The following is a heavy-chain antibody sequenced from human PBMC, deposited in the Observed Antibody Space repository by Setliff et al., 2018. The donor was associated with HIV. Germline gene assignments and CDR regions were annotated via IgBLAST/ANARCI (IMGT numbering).Heavy chain of an antibody. CDR1: GFTFRYFT. V-gene: IGHV3-7*01. CDR2: IKPDGSEN. J-gene: IGHJ4*02. CDR3: ARGSGSY. Sequence: GESLKISCTSSGFTFRYFTMSWVRQAPGKGLEWVANIKPDGSENYYVDSVKGRFAISRDNAKKSLYLQMNSLRPEDTAVYYCARGSGSYWGQGTLVTV. D-gene: IGHD1-26*01.